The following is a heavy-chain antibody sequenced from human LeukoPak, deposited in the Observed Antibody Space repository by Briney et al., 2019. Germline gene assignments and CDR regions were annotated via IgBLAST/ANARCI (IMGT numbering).Heavy chain of an antibody. CDR3: AREYYDFWSGYNYYYYYMDV. Sequence: GGSLRLSCAASGFTFSNYWINWVRQAPGKGLEWVSFISSSSSYIYYADSVKGRFTISRDNAKNSLYLQMNSLRAEDTAVYYCAREYYDFWSGYNYYYYYMDVWGKGTTVTVSS. J-gene: IGHJ6*03. CDR2: ISSSSSYI. V-gene: IGHV3-21*01. CDR1: GFTFSNYW. D-gene: IGHD3-3*01.